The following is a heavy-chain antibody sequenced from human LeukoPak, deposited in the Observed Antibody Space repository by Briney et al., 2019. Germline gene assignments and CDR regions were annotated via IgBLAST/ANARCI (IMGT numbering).Heavy chain of an antibody. D-gene: IGHD3-22*01. Sequence: SVKVSCKASGGTFSSYAISWVRQAPGQGLEWMGGIIPIFGTANYAQKFQGRVTITADESTSTAYMELSSLRSEDTAVYYCASYYDSSGYLSDYWGQGTLVTVSS. CDR2: IIPIFGTA. CDR3: ASYYDSSGYLSDY. J-gene: IGHJ4*02. V-gene: IGHV1-69*01. CDR1: GGTFSSYA.